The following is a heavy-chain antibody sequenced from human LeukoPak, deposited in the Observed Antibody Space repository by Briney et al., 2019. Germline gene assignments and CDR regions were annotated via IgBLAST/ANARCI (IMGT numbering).Heavy chain of an antibody. V-gene: IGHV3-21*01. Sequence: GGSLRLSSAASGFTFSSYSMNWVRQAQGKGLEWVSSISSSSSYIYYADSVKGRFTISRDNAKNSLYLQMNSLRAEDTAVYYCARDGYYGSGSYPSDAGLLNWFDPLGQGTLVTVSS. CDR2: ISSSSSYI. CDR1: GFTFSSYS. CDR3: ARDGYYGSGSYPSDAGLLNWFDP. D-gene: IGHD3-10*01. J-gene: IGHJ5*02.